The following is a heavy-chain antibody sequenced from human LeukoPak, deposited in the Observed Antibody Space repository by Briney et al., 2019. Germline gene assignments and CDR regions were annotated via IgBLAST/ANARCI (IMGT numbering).Heavy chain of an antibody. CDR2: ISRSRSYK. V-gene: IGHV3-21*01. J-gene: IGHJ5*02. CDR1: GFTSSTYS. D-gene: IGHD1-26*01. CDR3: ATGQNGVGANWFDP. Sequence: GGSLRPSCAPAGFTSSTYSMNWVSQAPGKGRGWDSCISRSRSYKYYADAVKGRSTISRDNAKNSLYLQMNRLRADDTAVYYCATGQNGVGANWFDPWGEGTLVTASS.